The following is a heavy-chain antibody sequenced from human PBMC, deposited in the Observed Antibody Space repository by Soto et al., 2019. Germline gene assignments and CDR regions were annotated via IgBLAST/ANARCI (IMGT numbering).Heavy chain of an antibody. J-gene: IGHJ4*02. Sequence: LRRSCSASGFTFSSYAMHWVRQAPGKGLEYVSAISSNGGSTYYADSVKGRFTISRDNSKNTLYLQMSSLRAEDTAVYYCVKDPRTGTTPPYFDYWGQGTLVTVSS. V-gene: IGHV3-64D*06. CDR2: ISSNGGST. D-gene: IGHD1-7*01. CDR3: VKDPRTGTTPPYFDY. CDR1: GFTFSSYA.